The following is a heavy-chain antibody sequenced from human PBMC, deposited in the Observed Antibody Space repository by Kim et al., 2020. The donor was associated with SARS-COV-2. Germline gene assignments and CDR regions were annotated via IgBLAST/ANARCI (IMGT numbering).Heavy chain of an antibody. J-gene: IGHJ6*02. CDR2: IYYSGST. CDR1: GGSISSGGYY. V-gene: IGHV4-31*03. D-gene: IGHD5-18*01. Sequence: SETLSLTCTVSGGSISSGGYYWSWIRQHPGKGLEWIGYIYYSGSTYYNPSLKSRVTISVDTSKNQFSLKLSSVTAADTAVYYCARGEYSYGKYYYGMDGWGQGTTVSVSS. CDR3: ARGEYSYGKYYYGMDG.